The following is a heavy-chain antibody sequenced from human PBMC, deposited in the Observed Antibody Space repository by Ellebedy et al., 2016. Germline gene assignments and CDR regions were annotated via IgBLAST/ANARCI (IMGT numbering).Heavy chain of an antibody. CDR1: GYTFTSYG. J-gene: IGHJ4*02. CDR3: AREAIAAAKIQPNFDY. Sequence: ASVKVSCKASGYTFTSYGISWVRQAPGQGLEWMGWISAYNGNTNYAQKLQGRVTITRDTSASTAFMELSSLRSEDTAVYFCAREAIAAAKIQPNFDYWGQGTLVTVSS. V-gene: IGHV1-18*01. D-gene: IGHD6-13*01. CDR2: ISAYNGNT.